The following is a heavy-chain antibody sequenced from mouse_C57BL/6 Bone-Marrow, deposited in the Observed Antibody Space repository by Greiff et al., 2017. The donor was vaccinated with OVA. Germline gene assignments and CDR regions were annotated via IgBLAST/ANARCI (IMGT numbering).Heavy chain of an antibody. CDR1: GFTFSDYY. CDR3: ASTITTVPYWYFDV. V-gene: IGHV5-12*01. CDR2: ISNGGGST. D-gene: IGHD1-1*01. Sequence: EVMLVESGGGLVQPGGSLKLSCAASGFTFSDYYMYWVRQTPEKRLEWVAYISNGGGSTYYPDTVKGRFTISRDNAKNTLYLQMSRLESEDTAMYYCASTITTVPYWYFDVWGTGTTVTVSS. J-gene: IGHJ1*03.